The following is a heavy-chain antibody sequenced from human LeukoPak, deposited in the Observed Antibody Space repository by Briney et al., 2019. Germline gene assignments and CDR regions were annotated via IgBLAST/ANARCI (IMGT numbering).Heavy chain of an antibody. J-gene: IGHJ4*02. CDR1: GFTFSSYA. CDR2: ISYDGSNK. D-gene: IGHD2-21*02. Sequence: PGRSLRLSCAASGFTFSSYAMHWVRQAPGKGLEWVAVISYDGSNKYYADSVKGRFTISRDNSKHTLYLQMNSLRAEDTAVYYCARGPGLLDYWGQGTLVTVSS. V-gene: IGHV3-30*04. CDR3: ARGPGLLDY.